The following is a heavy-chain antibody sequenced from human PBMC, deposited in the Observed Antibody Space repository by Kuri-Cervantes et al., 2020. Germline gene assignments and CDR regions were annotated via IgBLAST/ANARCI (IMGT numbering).Heavy chain of an antibody. J-gene: IGHJ4*02. V-gene: IGHV3-30-3*01. D-gene: IGHD6-19*01. CDR3: AKDLSSGWFQFDY. CDR1: GFTFSSYA. CDR2: ISYDGSNK. Sequence: GGSLRLSCAASGFTFSSYAMSWVRQAPGKGLEWVAVISYDGSNKYYADSVKGRFTISRDNAKNSLYLQMNSLRAEDTASYYCAKDLSSGWFQFDYWGQGTLVTVSS.